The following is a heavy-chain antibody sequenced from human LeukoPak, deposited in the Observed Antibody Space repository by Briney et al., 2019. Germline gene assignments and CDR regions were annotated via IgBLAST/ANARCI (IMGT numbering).Heavy chain of an antibody. CDR3: ARVSGWYSFAIDY. Sequence: GGSLRLSCAASGFTVSSNYMSWVRQAPGKGLEWVSVIYSGGSTYYADSMKGRFTISRDNSKNTLYLQMNSLRAEDTAVYYCARVSGWYSFAIDYWGQGTLVTVSS. J-gene: IGHJ4*02. D-gene: IGHD6-19*01. V-gene: IGHV3-53*01. CDR2: IYSGGST. CDR1: GFTVSSNY.